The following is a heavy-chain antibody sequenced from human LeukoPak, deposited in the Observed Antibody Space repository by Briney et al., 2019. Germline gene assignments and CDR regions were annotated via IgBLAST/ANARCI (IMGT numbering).Heavy chain of an antibody. Sequence: GGSLRLSCAASGFTFSSYWMSWVRQAPGKGLEWVANIKQDGSEKYYVDSVKGRFTISRDNSKNTLYLQMNSLRAEDTAVYYCARDGDYYDSSGYPGEFDYWGQGTLVTVSS. CDR3: ARDGDYYDSSGYPGEFDY. J-gene: IGHJ4*02. D-gene: IGHD3-22*01. CDR1: GFTFSSYW. CDR2: IKQDGSEK. V-gene: IGHV3-7*01.